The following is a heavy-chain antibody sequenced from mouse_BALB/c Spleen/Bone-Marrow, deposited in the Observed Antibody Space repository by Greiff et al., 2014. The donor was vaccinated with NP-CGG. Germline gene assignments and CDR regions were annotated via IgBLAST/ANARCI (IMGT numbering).Heavy chain of an antibody. CDR2: ILPGSYST. CDR1: GYTFRNYW. V-gene: IGHV1-9*01. Sequence: VKLQESGAEPMRPGASVKISCKATGYTFRNYWIEWVKQRPGHGLEWIGEILPGSYSTNYNEKLKGKATFTADTSSNTAYMQLSSLTSEDSAVYYCARRGGYPWFAYWGQGTLVTVSA. D-gene: IGHD2-2*01. CDR3: ARRGGYPWFAY. J-gene: IGHJ3*01.